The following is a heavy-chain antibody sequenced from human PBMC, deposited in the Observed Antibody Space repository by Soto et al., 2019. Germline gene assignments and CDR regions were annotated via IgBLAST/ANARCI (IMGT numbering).Heavy chain of an antibody. Sequence: GGSLRLSCAASGFTFSDYYMSWIRQAPGKGLEWVSYISSSDTIISYADSVKGRFTISRDNAKNSLYLQMNSLRAEDTAVYYCERDLGYYDSSGYFDYWGQGPLVTVSS. J-gene: IGHJ4*02. CDR3: ERDLGYYDSSGYFDY. V-gene: IGHV3-11*01. CDR1: GFTFSDYY. D-gene: IGHD3-22*01. CDR2: ISSSDTII.